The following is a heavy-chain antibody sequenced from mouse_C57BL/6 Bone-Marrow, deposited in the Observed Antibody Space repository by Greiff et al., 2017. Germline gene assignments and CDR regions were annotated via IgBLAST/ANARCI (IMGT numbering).Heavy chain of an antibody. CDR2: ILPGSGST. Sequence: QVQLQQSGAELMKPGASVKLSCKATGYTFTGYWIEWVKQRPGHGLEWIGEILPGSGSTNYNEKFKGKATFTADTSSNTADMQLSSLTTADAAIYYCSRSDDGDLEAYWGQGNLVTVSA. CDR1: GYTFTGYW. CDR3: SRSDDGDLEAY. D-gene: IGHD2-13*01. V-gene: IGHV1-9*01. J-gene: IGHJ3*01.